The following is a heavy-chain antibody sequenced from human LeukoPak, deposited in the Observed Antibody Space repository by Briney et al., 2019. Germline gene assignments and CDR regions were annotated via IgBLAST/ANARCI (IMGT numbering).Heavy chain of an antibody. CDR3: AKGLGIDYYYYMDV. D-gene: IGHD7-27*01. Sequence: GGSLRPSCAASGFTFSSYAMSWVRQAPGKGLEWVSGISGIGGSTYYADSVKGRFTISRDNSKSTLYLQMNSLRAEDTAVYYCAKGLGIDYYYYMDVWGKGTTVTVSS. CDR1: GFTFSSYA. J-gene: IGHJ6*03. CDR2: ISGIGGST. V-gene: IGHV3-23*01.